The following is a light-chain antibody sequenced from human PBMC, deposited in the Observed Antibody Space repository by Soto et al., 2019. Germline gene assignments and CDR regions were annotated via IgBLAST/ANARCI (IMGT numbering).Light chain of an antibody. CDR2: GAS. CDR1: QSVGSN. V-gene: IGKV3-15*01. J-gene: IGKJ1*01. CDR3: QQCDNWRWT. Sequence: EIVMTQSPATLSVSPGERATLSCRASQSVGSNVAWFQQKPGQAPRLLIYGASTRATGIPARFSGSGSETEFTLTISSLQSEDFAVYFCQQCDNWRWTFGQGTRVEI.